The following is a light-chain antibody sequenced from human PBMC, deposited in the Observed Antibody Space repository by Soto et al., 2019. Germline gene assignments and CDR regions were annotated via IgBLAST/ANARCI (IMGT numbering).Light chain of an antibody. CDR3: QQYNSYWK. CDR1: QSISSW. J-gene: IGKJ1*01. V-gene: IGKV1-5*01. CDR2: DAS. Sequence: DIQMTQSPSTLSASVGDRFTITCRASQSISSWLAWYQQKPGKAPKLLIYDASSLESGVPSRFSGSGSGTEFTLTISSLQPDDFATYYCQQYNSYWKLGQGTKV.